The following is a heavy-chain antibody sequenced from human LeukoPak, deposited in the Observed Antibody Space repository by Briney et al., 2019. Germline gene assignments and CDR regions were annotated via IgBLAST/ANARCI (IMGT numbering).Heavy chain of an antibody. V-gene: IGHV1-2*02. CDR1: GYTFTGYY. J-gene: IGHJ4*02. Sequence: ASVKVSCKASGYTFTGYYIHWVRQAPGQGLEWMGWINPNSGGTTYAQNLQGRVTMTRDTSISTAYRELSRLRSDDTAVYSCANIPPYCGGEWSDYWRQGTLVTVSS. D-gene: IGHD2-21*01. CDR2: INPNSGGT. CDR3: ANIPPYCGGEWSDY.